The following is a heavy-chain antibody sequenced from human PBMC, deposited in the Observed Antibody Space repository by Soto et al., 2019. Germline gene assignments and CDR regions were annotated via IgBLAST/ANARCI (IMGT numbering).Heavy chain of an antibody. D-gene: IGHD6-13*01. Sequence: GGSLRLSCAASGFTFSSYAMSWVRQAPGKGLEWVSAISGSGGSTYYADSVKGRFTISRDNSKNTLYLQMNSLRAEDTAVYYCAKERGSSWLSENCIDYWGQGTLVTVSS. CDR2: ISGSGGST. CDR3: AKERGSSWLSENCIDY. CDR1: GFTFSSYA. J-gene: IGHJ4*02. V-gene: IGHV3-23*01.